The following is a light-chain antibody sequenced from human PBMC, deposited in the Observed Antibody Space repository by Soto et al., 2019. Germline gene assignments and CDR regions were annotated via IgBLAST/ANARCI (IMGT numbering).Light chain of an antibody. CDR1: SSDVGGYNY. V-gene: IGLV2-14*01. CDR3: SSYTSSSTPYV. CDR2: DVT. J-gene: IGLJ1*01. Sequence: QSALTQPASVSGSPGQSITISCTGTSSDVGGYNYVSWYQQHPVKAPKLMIYDVTNRPSGVSDRFSGSKSGNTASLTLSGLQAEDEADYYCSSYTSSSTPYVFGTGTKPTVL.